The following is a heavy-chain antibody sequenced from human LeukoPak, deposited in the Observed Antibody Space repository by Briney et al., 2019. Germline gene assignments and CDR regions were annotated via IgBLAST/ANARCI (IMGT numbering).Heavy chain of an antibody. CDR2: IRSKANSYAT. J-gene: IGHJ4*02. Sequence: GGSLRLSCAASGFTFSGSAMHWVRQASGKGLEWVGRIRSKANSYATAYAASVKGRFTISRDDSKNTAYLQMNSLKTEDTAVYYCTRHVRGIAAAGYDYWGQGTLVTVFS. CDR1: GFTFSGSA. V-gene: IGHV3-73*01. D-gene: IGHD6-13*01. CDR3: TRHVRGIAAAGYDY.